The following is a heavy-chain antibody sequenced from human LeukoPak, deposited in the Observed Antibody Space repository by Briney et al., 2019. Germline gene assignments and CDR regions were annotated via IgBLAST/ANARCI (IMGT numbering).Heavy chain of an antibody. J-gene: IGHJ6*03. CDR3: ARAKTNYYDSSGFFNYYYMDV. CDR2: IKQDGSEK. Sequence: PGGSLRLSCAASGFTFSIYWMTWVRQAPGKGLEWVANIKQDGSEKYYVDSVKGRFSISRYNAKNSLYLQMNSLRAEDTAVYYCARAKTNYYDSSGFFNYYYMDVWGTGTTVTISS. D-gene: IGHD3-22*01. CDR1: GFTFSIYW. V-gene: IGHV3-7*01.